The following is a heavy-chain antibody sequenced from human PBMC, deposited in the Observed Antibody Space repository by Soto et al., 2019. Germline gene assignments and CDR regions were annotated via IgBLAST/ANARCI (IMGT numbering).Heavy chain of an antibody. CDR2: ISYDGSNK. J-gene: IGHJ4*02. CDR1: GFTFSSYA. Sequence: GGSLRLSCAASGFTFSSYAMHWVRQAPGKGLEWVAVISYDGSNKYYADSVKGRFTISRDNSKNTLYLQMNSLRAEDTAVYYCARVVVAATKPYYFDYWGQGTLVTVSS. D-gene: IGHD2-15*01. V-gene: IGHV3-30-3*01. CDR3: ARVVVAATKPYYFDY.